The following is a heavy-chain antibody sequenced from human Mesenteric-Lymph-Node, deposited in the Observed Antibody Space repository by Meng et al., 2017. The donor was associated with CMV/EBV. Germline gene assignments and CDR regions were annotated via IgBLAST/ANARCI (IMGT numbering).Heavy chain of an antibody. CDR3: ARVNLWQQLIFDY. J-gene: IGHJ4*02. CDR2: IYHSGST. V-gene: IGHV4-4*02. Sequence: VSGGSISSRNWWSWVRQPPGKGLEWIGEIYHSGSTNYNPSLKSRVTISVDKSKNQFSLKLSSVTAADTAVYYCARVNLWQQLIFDYWGQGTLVTVSS. CDR1: GGSISSRNW. D-gene: IGHD6-13*01.